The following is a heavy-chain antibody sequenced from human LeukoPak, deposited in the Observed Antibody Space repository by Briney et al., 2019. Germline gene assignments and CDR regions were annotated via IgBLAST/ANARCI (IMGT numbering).Heavy chain of an antibody. CDR3: ARLSPSSYYYDSPPDY. CDR2: IKQDGSEK. V-gene: IGHV3-7*01. Sequence: GGSLRLSCAASGFTFSSYWMHWVRQAPGRGLEWVANIKQDGSEKYYVDSVKGRFTISRDNAKNSLYLQMNSLRAEDTAVYYCARLSPSSYYYDSPPDYWGQGTLVTVSS. J-gene: IGHJ4*02. CDR1: GFTFSSYW. D-gene: IGHD3-22*01.